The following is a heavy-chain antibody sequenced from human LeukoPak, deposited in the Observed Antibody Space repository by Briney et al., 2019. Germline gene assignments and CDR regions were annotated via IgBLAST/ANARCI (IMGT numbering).Heavy chain of an antibody. Sequence: GASVKVSCKASGYTFTSYGISWVRQAPGQGLEWMGWISAYNGNTNYAQKLQGRVTMTTDTSTSTAYMELRSLRSDDTAVYYCARDGGVLRFLGRNINSMDVWGKGTTVTVSS. V-gene: IGHV1-18*01. CDR1: GYTFTSYG. CDR2: ISAYNGNT. CDR3: ARDGGVLRFLGRNINSMDV. J-gene: IGHJ6*04. D-gene: IGHD3-3*01.